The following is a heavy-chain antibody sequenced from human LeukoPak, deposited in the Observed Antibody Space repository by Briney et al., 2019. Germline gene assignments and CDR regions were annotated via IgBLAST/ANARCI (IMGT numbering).Heavy chain of an antibody. Sequence: KFQGRVTITRDTSASTAYMELSSLRSEDTAVYYCARAGSIVGAPDAFDIWGQGTMVTVSS. CDR3: ARAGSIVGAPDAFDI. D-gene: IGHD1-26*01. J-gene: IGHJ3*02. V-gene: IGHV1-3*01.